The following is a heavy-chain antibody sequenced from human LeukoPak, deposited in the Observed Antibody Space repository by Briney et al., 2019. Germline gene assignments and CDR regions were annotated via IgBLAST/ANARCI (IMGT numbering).Heavy chain of an antibody. CDR1: GGSISSYY. J-gene: IGHJ4*02. V-gene: IGHV4-59*01. Sequence: PSETLSLTCTVSGGSISSYYWSWIRQPPGKGLEWIGYIYYSGSTKYNPSHKSRVTISVDTSRNQFSLKLSSVTAADTAVYYCALGGYCGRSSCYSFDYWGQGTLVTVSS. D-gene: IGHD2-2*01. CDR3: ALGGYCGRSSCYSFDY. CDR2: IYYSGST.